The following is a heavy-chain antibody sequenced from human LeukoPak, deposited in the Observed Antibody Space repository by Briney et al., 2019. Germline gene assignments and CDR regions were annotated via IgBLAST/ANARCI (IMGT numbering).Heavy chain of an antibody. V-gene: IGHV3-11*05. CDR2: ISSSSSYT. J-gene: IGHJ4*02. Sequence: GGSLRLSCAASGFTFSDYYMSWIRQAPGKGLEWVSYISSSSSYTNYADSVKGRFAISRDNSKNTLYLQMSSLRVEDTAVYYCAKASGAHSGFEDWGQGTLVTVSS. CDR3: AKASGAHSGFED. D-gene: IGHD5-12*01. CDR1: GFTFSDYY.